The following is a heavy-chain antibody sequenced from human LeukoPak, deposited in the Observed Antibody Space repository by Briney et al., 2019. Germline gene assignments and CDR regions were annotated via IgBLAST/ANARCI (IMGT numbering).Heavy chain of an antibody. D-gene: IGHD2-15*01. CDR1: GFTFDDYA. V-gene: IGHV3-9*01. CDR3: ARVQSYCSGGSCFRGAFDI. CDR2: ISWNSGSI. Sequence: GGSLRLSCAASGFTFDDYAMHWVRQAPGKGLEWVSGISWNSGSIGYADSVKGRFTISRDNAKNSLYLQMNSLRAEDTAVYYCARVQSYCSGGSCFRGAFDIWGQGTMVTVSS. J-gene: IGHJ3*02.